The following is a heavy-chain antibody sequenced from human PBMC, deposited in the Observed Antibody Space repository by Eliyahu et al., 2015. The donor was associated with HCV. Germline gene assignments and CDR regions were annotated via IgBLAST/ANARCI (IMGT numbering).Heavy chain of an antibody. V-gene: IGHV3-23*01. D-gene: IGHD1-26*01. CDR2: ISGSGGST. CDR1: GFTFSSYA. CDR3: ARVGASRYYYMDV. Sequence: EVQLLESGGGLVQPGGSLRLSCAASGFTFSSYAMSWVRQAPGKGLEGVSAISGSGGSTYYADSVKGRFTISRDNSKNTLYLQMNSLRAEDTAVYYCARVGASRYYYMDVWGKGTTVTVSS. J-gene: IGHJ6*03.